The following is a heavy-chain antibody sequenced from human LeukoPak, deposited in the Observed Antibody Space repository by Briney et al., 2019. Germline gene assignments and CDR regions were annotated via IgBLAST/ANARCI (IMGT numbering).Heavy chain of an antibody. CDR3: AKAVQWLVREAFDY. V-gene: IGHV3-23*01. Sequence: GRSLRLSCAASGFTFSSYAMSWVRQAPGKGLEWVSAISGSGGSTYYADSVKGRFTISRDNSKNTLYLQMNSLRAEDTAVYYCAKAVQWLVREAFDYWGQGTLVTVSS. D-gene: IGHD6-19*01. CDR2: ISGSGGST. CDR1: GFTFSSYA. J-gene: IGHJ4*02.